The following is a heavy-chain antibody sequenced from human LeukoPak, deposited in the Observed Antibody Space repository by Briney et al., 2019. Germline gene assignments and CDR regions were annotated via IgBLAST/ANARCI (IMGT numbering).Heavy chain of an antibody. Sequence: PSETLSLTCTVSGGSVSSGSYYWSWIRQPPGKGLEWIGYIYYSGSTNYNPSLKSRVTTSVDTSKNQFSLKLSSVTAADTAVYYCARGLLPSGSYPRYYYYGMDVWGQGTTVTVSS. CDR1: GGSVSSGSYY. CDR2: IYYSGST. J-gene: IGHJ6*02. D-gene: IGHD1-26*01. CDR3: ARGLLPSGSYPRYYYYGMDV. V-gene: IGHV4-61*01.